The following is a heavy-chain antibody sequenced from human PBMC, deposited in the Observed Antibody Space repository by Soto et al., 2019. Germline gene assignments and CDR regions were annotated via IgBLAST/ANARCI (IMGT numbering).Heavy chain of an antibody. CDR2: IIPIFGTA. CDR1: RGTLSSYA. D-gene: IGHD6-13*01. CDR3: AGEQDIAGLYCYLGWDV. V-gene: IGHV1-69*13. J-gene: IGHJ6*04. Sequence: GTSVKVSCKASRGTLSSYALSWVRQAPGQGLEWMGGIIPIFGTANYAQKFQGRVTITPDESPSTHHMDLSSLRSEDTAVYYCAGEQDIAGLYCYLGWDVWGEGPTVTVSS.